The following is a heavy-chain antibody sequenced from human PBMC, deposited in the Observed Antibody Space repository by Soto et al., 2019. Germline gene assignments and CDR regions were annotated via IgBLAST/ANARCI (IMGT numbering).Heavy chain of an antibody. D-gene: IGHD6-19*01. CDR1: GYRFISYA. J-gene: IGHJ6*02. Sequence: ASVKVSCKASGYRFISYAIRWVRQAPGQGLEWMGWITADNGNTNYAQKFQGRVTMTTDTSTSTAYMELRSLRSDDTAVYSCARDNSRGSGFYYYYGMDVWG. CDR3: ARDNSRGSGFYYYYGMDV. CDR2: ITADNGNT. V-gene: IGHV1-18*01.